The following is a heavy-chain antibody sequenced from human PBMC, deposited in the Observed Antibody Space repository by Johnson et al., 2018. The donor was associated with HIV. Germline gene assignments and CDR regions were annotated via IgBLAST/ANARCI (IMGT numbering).Heavy chain of an antibody. V-gene: IGHV3-30*04. CDR2: ISYDAKNK. CDR3: ARESACDI. J-gene: IGHJ3*02. Sequence: QVQLVESGGGVVQPGRSLRLSCAASGFTFSSYAMHWVRQAPGKGLEWVAVISYDAKNKYYADSVKGRFTISRDNFKNTLYLQMDSLRAEDTAVYFCARESACDIWGQGTMVTVSS. CDR1: GFTFSSYA.